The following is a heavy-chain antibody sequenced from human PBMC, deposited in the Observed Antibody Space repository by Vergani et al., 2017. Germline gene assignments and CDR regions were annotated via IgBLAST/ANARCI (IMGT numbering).Heavy chain of an antibody. D-gene: IGHD3-3*01. CDR2: INWDGGST. J-gene: IGHJ4*02. V-gene: IGHV3-20*04. Sequence: EVQLVESGGGLVKPGGSLRLSCAASGFTFSSYSMSWVRQAPGKGLEWVSGINWDGGSTGYADSVKGRFTISRDNAKNSLYLQMKSLRAEDTALYYCAREMNAYYDFWSGYYTQYYFDYWGQGTLVTVSS. CDR3: AREMNAYYDFWSGYYTQYYFDY. CDR1: GFTFSSYS.